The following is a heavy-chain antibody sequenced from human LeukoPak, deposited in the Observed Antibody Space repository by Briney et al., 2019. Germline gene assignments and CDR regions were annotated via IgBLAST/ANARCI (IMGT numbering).Heavy chain of an antibody. V-gene: IGHV4-34*01. D-gene: IGHD1-26*01. CDR2: VYHNGHT. Sequence: SETLSLTCAVYGGSFSGYYWDWVRQSPGAGLEWLGSVYHNGHTIYTPSLKSRLTLSVDTSKNHFSLNLTSATAADTAVYFCASVLQSGTYPSGSDYYFDSWGRGTLVTVTS. J-gene: IGHJ4*01. CDR3: ASVLQSGTYPSGSDYYFDS. CDR1: GGSFSGYY.